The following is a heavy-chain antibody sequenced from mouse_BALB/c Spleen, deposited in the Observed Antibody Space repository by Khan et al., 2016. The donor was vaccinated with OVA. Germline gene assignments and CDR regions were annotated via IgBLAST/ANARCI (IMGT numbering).Heavy chain of an antibody. V-gene: IGHV5-9-3*01. Sequence: EVQLVESGGGLVKPGGSLKLSCAASGFTFSNYAISWVRQTPEKRLEWVATISSGGSYTYYPDSVQGRFTISRDKAKTTLYLQVSSLRSDDTAIYYCAREWSTTGVATPFAYWGQGNLVTVSA. CDR1: GFTFSNYA. CDR3: AREWSTTGVATPFAY. D-gene: IGHD1-1*01. CDR2: ISSGGSYT. J-gene: IGHJ3*01.